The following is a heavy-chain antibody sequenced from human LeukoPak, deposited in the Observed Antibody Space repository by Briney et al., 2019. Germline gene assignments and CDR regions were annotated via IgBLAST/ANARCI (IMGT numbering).Heavy chain of an antibody. D-gene: IGHD3-10*01. CDR3: AREHYYGSGLRYYYYYYMDV. CDR1: GGSFSGCY. CDR2: INHSGST. Sequence: SETLSLTCAVYGGSFSGCYWSWIRQPPGKGLEWIGEINHSGSTNYNPSLKSRVTISVDTSKNQFSLKLSSVTAADTAVYYCAREHYYGSGLRYYYYYYMDVWGKGTTVTISS. J-gene: IGHJ6*03. V-gene: IGHV4-34*01.